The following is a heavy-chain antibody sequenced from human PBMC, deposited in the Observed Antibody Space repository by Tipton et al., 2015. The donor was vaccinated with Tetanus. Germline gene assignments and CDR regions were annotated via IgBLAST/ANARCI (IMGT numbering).Heavy chain of an antibody. D-gene: IGHD6-19*01. CDR1: GLTFSSCS. Sequence: SLRLSCVAAGLTFSSCSMGWVRQAPGKGLEWVSAIVGSGAKTYYADSVKGRFTISRDNSKDTLYLQLNSLRAEDTAIYYCAKDLRGPEAGTWYFDLWGRGTLATVSS. CDR3: AKDLRGPEAGTWYFDL. V-gene: IGHV3-23*01. CDR2: IVGSGAKT. J-gene: IGHJ2*01.